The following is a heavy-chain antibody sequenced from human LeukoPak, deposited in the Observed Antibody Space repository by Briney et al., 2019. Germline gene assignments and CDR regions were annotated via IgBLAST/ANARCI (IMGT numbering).Heavy chain of an antibody. Sequence: SETLSLTCTVSGGSISSYYWSWIRQPPGKGLEWIGYIYYSGSTKYNPSLKSRVTISVDTSKNQFSLKLNSVTAADTAVYYCARAGSSSSYYYYMDVWGKGTTVTVSS. V-gene: IGHV4-59*12. J-gene: IGHJ6*03. CDR2: IYYSGST. D-gene: IGHD6-6*01. CDR3: ARAGSSSSYYYYMDV. CDR1: GGSISSYY.